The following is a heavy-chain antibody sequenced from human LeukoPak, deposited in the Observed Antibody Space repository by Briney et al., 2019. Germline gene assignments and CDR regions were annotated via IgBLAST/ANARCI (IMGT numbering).Heavy chain of an antibody. Sequence: ASVTVSCKASGYTFTGYYMHWVRQAPGQGLEWMGWINPNSGGTNYAQKFQGRVTMTRDTSISTAYMELSRLRSDDTAVYYCARGSGYGDYPFDYWGQGTLVTVSS. V-gene: IGHV1-2*02. CDR1: GYTFTGYY. D-gene: IGHD4-17*01. CDR2: INPNSGGT. J-gene: IGHJ4*02. CDR3: ARGSGYGDYPFDY.